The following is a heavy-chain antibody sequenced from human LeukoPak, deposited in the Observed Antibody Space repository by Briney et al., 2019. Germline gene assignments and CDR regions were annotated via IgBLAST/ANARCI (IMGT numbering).Heavy chain of an antibody. V-gene: IGHV3-21*01. Sequence: GGSLRLPCAASGFTFSSYSMNWVRQARGKGLEWVSSISSSSSYIYHADSVKGRFTISRDNAKNSLYLQMNSLRAEDTAVYYCARSLWGYYDSSDLADYWGQGTLVTVSS. CDR1: GFTFSSYS. CDR3: ARSLWGYYDSSDLADY. D-gene: IGHD3-22*01. CDR2: ISSSSSYI. J-gene: IGHJ4*02.